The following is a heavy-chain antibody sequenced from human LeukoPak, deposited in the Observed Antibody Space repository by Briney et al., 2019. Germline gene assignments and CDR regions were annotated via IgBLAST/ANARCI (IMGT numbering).Heavy chain of an antibody. V-gene: IGHV1-46*01. D-gene: IGHD5-18*01. CDR2: INPSGGST. J-gene: IGHJ4*02. CDR3: AREKLFVDTAMAVDY. CDR1: GYTFTSYY. Sequence: GASVKVPSKASGYTFTSYYMHWVRQAPGQGLEWMVIINPSGGSTSYAQKFQGRVTMTRDTSTSTVYMELSSLRSEDTAVYYCAREKLFVDTAMAVDYWGQGTLVTVSS.